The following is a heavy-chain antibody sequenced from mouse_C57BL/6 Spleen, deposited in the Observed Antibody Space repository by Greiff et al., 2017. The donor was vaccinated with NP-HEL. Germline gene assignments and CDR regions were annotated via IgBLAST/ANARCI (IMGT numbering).Heavy chain of an antibody. J-gene: IGHJ2*01. Sequence: VQLQQSGAELVRPGASVKLSCTASGFNIKDYYMHWVKQRPEQGLEWIGRIDPEDGDTEYAPKFQGKATMTADTSSNPAYLQLSSLTSEDTAVYYCTTYDYGSSSDFDYWGQGTTRTVSS. CDR2: IDPEDGDT. CDR1: GFNIKDYY. V-gene: IGHV14-1*01. D-gene: IGHD1-1*01. CDR3: TTYDYGSSSDFDY.